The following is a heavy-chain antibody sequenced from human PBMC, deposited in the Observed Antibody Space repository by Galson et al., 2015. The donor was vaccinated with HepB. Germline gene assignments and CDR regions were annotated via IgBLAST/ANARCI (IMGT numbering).Heavy chain of an antibody. CDR2: IIPILGIA. J-gene: IGHJ4*02. CDR3: ARDGRSEYYFDY. Sequence: SVKVSCKASGGTFSSYAISWVRQAPGQGLEWMGRIIPILGIANYAQKFQGRVTITADKSTSTAYMELSSLRSEDTAVYYCARDGRSEYYFDYWGQGTLVTVSS. CDR1: GGTFSSYA. V-gene: IGHV1-69*04.